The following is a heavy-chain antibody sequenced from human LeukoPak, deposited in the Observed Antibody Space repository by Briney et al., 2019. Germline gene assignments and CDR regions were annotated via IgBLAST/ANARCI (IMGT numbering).Heavy chain of an antibody. Sequence: SVKVSCKASGGTFSSYVISWVRQAPGQGLEWMGRIIPIPGIANYAQKFQGRVTITADKFTSTAYMELSSLRSEDTAVYYCARVTYYYDSSGYYGIDYWGQGTLVTVSS. D-gene: IGHD3-22*01. V-gene: IGHV1-69*04. CDR3: ARVTYYYDSSGYYGIDY. J-gene: IGHJ4*02. CDR2: IIPIPGIA. CDR1: GGTFSSYV.